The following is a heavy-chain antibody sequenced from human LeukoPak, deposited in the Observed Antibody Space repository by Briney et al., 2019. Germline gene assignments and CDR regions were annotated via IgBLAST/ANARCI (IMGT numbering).Heavy chain of an antibody. J-gene: IGHJ4*02. CDR3: AREEGGVAYFDY. CDR1: GGSISSGGYY. D-gene: IGHD3-16*01. V-gene: IGHV4-31*03. CDR2: IYYSGST. Sequence: PSETLSLTCTVSGGSISSGGYYWSWIRQHPGKGLEWIGYIYYSGSTYYNPPLKSRVTISVDTSKNQFSLKLSSVTAADTAVYYCAREEGGVAYFDYWGQGTLVTVSS.